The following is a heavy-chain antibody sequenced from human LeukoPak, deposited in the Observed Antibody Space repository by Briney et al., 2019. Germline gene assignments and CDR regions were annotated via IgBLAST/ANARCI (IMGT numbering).Heavy chain of an antibody. CDR3: ARGVGYYDSSGYYQAYFDY. J-gene: IGHJ4*02. V-gene: IGHV1-2*06. Sequence: GASVKVSCKASGYTFTGYYMHWVRQAPGQGLEWMGRINPNSGGTNYAQKFQGRVTMTRDTSISTAYMELGRLRSDDTAVYYCARGVGYYDSSGYYQAYFDYWGQGTLVTVSS. CDR2: INPNSGGT. CDR1: GYTFTGYY. D-gene: IGHD3-22*01.